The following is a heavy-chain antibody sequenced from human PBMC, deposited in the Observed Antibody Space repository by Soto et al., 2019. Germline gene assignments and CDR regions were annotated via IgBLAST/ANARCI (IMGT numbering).Heavy chain of an antibody. CDR3: ARAFSHVRGNSGSYPGDYYYYYGMDV. V-gene: IGHV1-46*01. D-gene: IGHD1-26*01. J-gene: IGHJ6*01. CDR2: INPSGGST. Sequence: QVQLVQSGAEVKKPGASVKVSCKASGYTFTSYYMHWVRQAPGQGLEWMGIINPSGGSTSYAQKFQGRVTMTRDTSTSTVYMELSSLRSEDTAVYYCARAFSHVRGNSGSYPGDYYYYYGMDVW. CDR1: GYTFTSYY.